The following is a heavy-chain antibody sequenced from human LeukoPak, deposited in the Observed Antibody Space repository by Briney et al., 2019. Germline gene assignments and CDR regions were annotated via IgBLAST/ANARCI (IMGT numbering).Heavy chain of an antibody. J-gene: IGHJ4*02. CDR3: ARYARSHCGTDACYGPYFDY. V-gene: IGHV3-48*01. CDR2: IRGSSTTI. Sequence: PGGSLRLSCAAYGFNFSTSSMSWVRQTPGKGLEWISYIRGSSTTIYYADSVKGRFTISRDNARNSLYLQMNDLRAEDTGVYFCARYARSHCGTDACYGPYFDYWGQGSLVTVSS. CDR1: GFNFSTSS. D-gene: IGHD2-2*01.